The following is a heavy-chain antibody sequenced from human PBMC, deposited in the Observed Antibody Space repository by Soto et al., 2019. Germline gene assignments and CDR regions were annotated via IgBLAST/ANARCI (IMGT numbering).Heavy chain of an antibody. J-gene: IGHJ3*02. D-gene: IGHD6-13*01. CDR2: ISGSGYAART. CDR3: ARDRSSRTPGFDAFDI. Sequence: EVQLLESGGGLVQPGGALRLSCATSGFTFSNYALNWVRQAPGKGLEWVSTISGSGYAARTSYADSVKGRFAISRDNSRSTRYLHMNSLIADDSSVYYCARDRSSRTPGFDAFDIWDQGTLVTGSS. V-gene: IGHV3-23*01. CDR1: GFTFSNYA.